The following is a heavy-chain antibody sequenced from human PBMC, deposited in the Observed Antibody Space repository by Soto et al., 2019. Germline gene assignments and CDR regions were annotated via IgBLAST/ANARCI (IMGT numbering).Heavy chain of an antibody. D-gene: IGHD3-22*01. CDR1: GFTFSNYA. Sequence: QVQLVESGGGVVQPGRSLRVSCAASGFTFSNYAMHWVRQAPGKGLEWVAVVSYDGSKQFYADSVEGRFTISRDSSTRTLYLHMDNLRDEDTAVYYCARDRVYYYDNSGYYNFDYWGQGTLVTVSS. CDR3: ARDRVYYYDNSGYYNFDY. CDR2: VSYDGSKQ. J-gene: IGHJ4*02. V-gene: IGHV3-30-3*01.